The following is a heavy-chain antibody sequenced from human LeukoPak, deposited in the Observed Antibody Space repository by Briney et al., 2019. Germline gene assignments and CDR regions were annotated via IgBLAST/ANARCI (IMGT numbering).Heavy chain of an antibody. CDR3: ARLGARGASF. V-gene: IGHV4-39*07. Sequence: SETLSLTCIVSGGSISGTADHWGWIRQPPGKGLEWIGNIYFSGSTYYNPSLKSRVTMSVDTSKNQFSLTLSSVTAADTAVYYCARLGARGASFWGQGSLVTVSS. CDR2: IYFSGST. D-gene: IGHD5-12*01. J-gene: IGHJ4*02. CDR1: GGSISGTADH.